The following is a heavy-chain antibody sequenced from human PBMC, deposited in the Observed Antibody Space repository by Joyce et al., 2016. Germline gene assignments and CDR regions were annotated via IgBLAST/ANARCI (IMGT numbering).Heavy chain of an antibody. Sequence: EVQLVESGGTLVKPGRSLRLSCTASGFTFGEYAMSWFRQAPGKGLEWVGFIRSKEYGGTPEYAASVKGRFIISRDDAKSIAYLQMNSLKSEDTALYYCTRGGYSDRWGQGTLVTVSS. CDR3: TRGGYSDR. CDR2: IRSKEYGGTP. J-gene: IGHJ5*02. V-gene: IGHV3-49*05. D-gene: IGHD5-12*01. CDR1: GFTFGEYA.